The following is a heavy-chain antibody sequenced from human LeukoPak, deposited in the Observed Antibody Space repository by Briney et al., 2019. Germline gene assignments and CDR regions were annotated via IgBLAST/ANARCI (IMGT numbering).Heavy chain of an antibody. CDR2: ISSSSSYI. Sequence: GGSLRLSCAASGFTFSSYSMNWVRQAPGKGLEWVSSISSSSSYIYYADSVKGRFTISRDNAKNSLYLQMNSLRAEDTAVYYCARDHNYANSGYYYWGQGTLVTVSS. CDR3: ARDHNYANSGYYY. V-gene: IGHV3-21*04. J-gene: IGHJ4*02. CDR1: GFTFSSYS. D-gene: IGHD5-12*01.